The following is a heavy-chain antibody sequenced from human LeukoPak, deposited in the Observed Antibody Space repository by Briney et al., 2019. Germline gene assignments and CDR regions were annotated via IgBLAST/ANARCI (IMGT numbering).Heavy chain of an antibody. V-gene: IGHV3-53*01. D-gene: IGHD5-24*01. Sequence: GGSLRLSGAVSGFSVTNNYMSWVRQAPGKGLEWVSVFYVGGATYYADSVKGRFTISRDNSENTLYLQMKSLRAEDTAVYYCARGDGYNFFDYWGQGTLVTVSS. CDR3: ARGDGYNFFDY. J-gene: IGHJ4*02. CDR2: FYVGGAT. CDR1: GFSVTNNY.